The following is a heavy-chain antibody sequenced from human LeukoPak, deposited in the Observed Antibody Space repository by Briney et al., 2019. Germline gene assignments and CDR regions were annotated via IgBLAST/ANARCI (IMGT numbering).Heavy chain of an antibody. CDR2: IYYSGST. Sequence: PSETLSLTCTVSGGSISSSSYYWGWIRQPPGKGLEWIGSIYYSGSTYYNPSLKSRVTISVDTSKNQFSLKLSSVTAADTAVYFCARQEQWLGRIDYWGQGTLVTVSS. CDR1: GGSISSSSYY. D-gene: IGHD6-19*01. CDR3: ARQEQWLGRIDY. V-gene: IGHV4-39*01. J-gene: IGHJ4*02.